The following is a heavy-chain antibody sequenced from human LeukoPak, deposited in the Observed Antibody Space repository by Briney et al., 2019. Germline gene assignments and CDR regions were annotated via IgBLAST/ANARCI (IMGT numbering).Heavy chain of an antibody. CDR2: INPNGGAT. D-gene: IGHD3-16*01. CDR3: ARDERYSDADHHYPDLGY. V-gene: IGHV1-2*02. J-gene: IGHJ4*02. Sequence: EASVKVSCKASGYIFTGYYLCWVRQAPGQGLEWMGWINPNGGATRYAQKFQGRVTLTRDTSIRTTYMELSSLTSDDTAVYYCARDERYSDADHHYPDLGYWGQGTMVTVSS. CDR1: GYIFTGYY.